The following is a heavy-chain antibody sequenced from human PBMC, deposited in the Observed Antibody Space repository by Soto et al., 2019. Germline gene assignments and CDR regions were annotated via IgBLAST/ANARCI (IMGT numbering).Heavy chain of an antibody. J-gene: IGHJ4*02. V-gene: IGHV4-34*01. CDR3: GRGYYGSGSYLDY. D-gene: IGHD3-10*01. Sequence: SETLSLTCAVYGGSFSGYYWSWIRQPPGKGLEWIGEINHSGSTNYNPSLKSRVTISVDTSKNQFSLKLSSVTAADTAVYYCGRGYYGSGSYLDYWGQGTLVTVSS. CDR2: INHSGST. CDR1: GGSFSGYY.